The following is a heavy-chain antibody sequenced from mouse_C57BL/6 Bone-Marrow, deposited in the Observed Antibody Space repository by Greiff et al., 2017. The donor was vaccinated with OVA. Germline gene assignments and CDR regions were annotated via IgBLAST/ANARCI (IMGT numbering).Heavy chain of an antibody. Sequence: EVQLVESGGGLVKPGGSLKLSCAASGFTFSSYAMSWVRQTPEKRLEWVATISDGGSYTYYPDNVKGRFTISRDNAKNNLYLQMSHLKSEDTAMYYCARDRDGYYVDYWGQGTTLTVSS. V-gene: IGHV5-4*01. CDR3: ARDRDGYYVDY. J-gene: IGHJ2*01. CDR1: GFTFSSYA. CDR2: ISDGGSYT. D-gene: IGHD2-3*01.